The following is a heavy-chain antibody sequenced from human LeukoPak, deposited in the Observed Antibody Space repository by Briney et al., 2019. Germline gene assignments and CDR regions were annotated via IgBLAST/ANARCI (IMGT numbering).Heavy chain of an antibody. V-gene: IGHV4-38-2*01. D-gene: IGHD3-22*01. CDR1: GYSISSGYY. Sequence: SETLSLTCAVSGYSISSGYYWGWIRQPPGKGLEWIGSIYHSGSTYYNPSLKSRVTISVDTSKNQFSLKLSSVTAADTAVYYCATPYYYGSSGYYGDAFDIWGQGTMVTVSS. CDR2: IYHSGST. CDR3: ATPYYYGSSGYYGDAFDI. J-gene: IGHJ3*02.